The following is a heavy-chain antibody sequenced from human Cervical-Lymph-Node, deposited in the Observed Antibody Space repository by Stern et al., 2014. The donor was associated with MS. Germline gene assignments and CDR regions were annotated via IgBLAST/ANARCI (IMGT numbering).Heavy chain of an antibody. CDR2: ISGSGGST. Sequence: EMQLVESGGGLVQPGGSLRLSCAASGFPFSSYAMSWVRQAPGKGLEWVSAISGSGGSTYYADSVKGRFTISRDNSKNTLYLQMNSLRAEDTAVYYCAKGVVVITTYFDYWGQGTLVTVSS. J-gene: IGHJ4*02. V-gene: IGHV3-23*04. CDR3: AKGVVVITTYFDY. D-gene: IGHD3-22*01. CDR1: GFPFSSYA.